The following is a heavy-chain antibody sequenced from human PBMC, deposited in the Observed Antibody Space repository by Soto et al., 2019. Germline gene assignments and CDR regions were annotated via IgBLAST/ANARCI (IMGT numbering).Heavy chain of an antibody. Sequence: QVQLVQSGAEVTRPGASVKVSCKASGYSFISHYIHWVRQAPGQGLEWMGFINPSGGSATLAQKFQGRVTMTRDTSTSSVYMELTIRRSEDAAVYYCARDYLSSKLSLSYFDFWGQGTLVTVSS. D-gene: IGHD2-2*01. J-gene: IGHJ4*02. CDR1: GYSFISHY. CDR2: INPSGGSA. V-gene: IGHV1-46*01. CDR3: ARDYLSSKLSLSYFDF.